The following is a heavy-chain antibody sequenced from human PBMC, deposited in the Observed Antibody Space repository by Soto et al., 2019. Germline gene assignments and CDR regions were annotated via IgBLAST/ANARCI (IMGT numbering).Heavy chain of an antibody. D-gene: IGHD2-15*01. Sequence: QVQLVQSGAEVKRPGSSVKVSCKASGGTFRSYGVNWVRQAPGQGLEWMGGIIHIFGTLNSAQRFQGRVTITADESTGTAYMELSRLRPEDTAVYYCAREGGGLGYCSGGTCNWYFDLWGRGTLVTVSS. J-gene: IGHJ2*01. CDR2: IIHIFGTL. CDR3: AREGGGLGYCSGGTCNWYFDL. CDR1: GGTFRSYG. V-gene: IGHV1-69*01.